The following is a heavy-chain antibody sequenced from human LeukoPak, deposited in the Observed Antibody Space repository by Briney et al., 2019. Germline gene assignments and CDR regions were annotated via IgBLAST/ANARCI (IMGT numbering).Heavy chain of an antibody. J-gene: IGHJ3*02. CDR1: GYTFTGYY. CDR2: ISAYNGNT. V-gene: IGHV1-18*04. CDR3: AREEGAPIAAANI. D-gene: IGHD6-13*01. Sequence: ASVKVSCKASGYTFTGYYMHWVRQAPGQGLEWMGWISAYNGNTNYAQKLQGRVTMTTDTSTSTAYMELRSLRSDDTAVYYCAREEGAPIAAANIWGLGTMVTVSS.